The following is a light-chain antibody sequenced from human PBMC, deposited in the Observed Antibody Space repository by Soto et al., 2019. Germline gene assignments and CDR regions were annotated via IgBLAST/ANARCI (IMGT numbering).Light chain of an antibody. CDR1: SSNIGSNT. CDR3: AAWDDSHVV. CDR2: SNH. J-gene: IGLJ3*02. Sequence: QSVLTQPPSASGTLGQRVTISCSGSSSNIGSNTVNWYQQLPGSAPNVLIYSNHQRPSVVPGLFSGSTSGTAASLAISGLQAEDEADYYCAAWDDSHVVFGGGTKVTVL. V-gene: IGLV1-44*01.